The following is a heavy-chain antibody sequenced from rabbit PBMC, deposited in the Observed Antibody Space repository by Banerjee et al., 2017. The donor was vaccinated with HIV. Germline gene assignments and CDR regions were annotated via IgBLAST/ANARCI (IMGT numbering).Heavy chain of an antibody. J-gene: IGHJ4*01. D-gene: IGHD1-1*01. CDR1: GFPFSEKAV. Sequence: QEQLVESGGGLVKPGASLTLTCKASGFPFSEKAVMCWVRQVPGKGLTWIACINVITNKAVYASWAKGRFTFSRTSSTTVTLQMTSLTAADTASYFCARDLVAVIGWNFNLWGPGTLVTVS. CDR3: ARDLVAVIGWNFNL. CDR2: INVITNKA. V-gene: IGHV1S45*01.